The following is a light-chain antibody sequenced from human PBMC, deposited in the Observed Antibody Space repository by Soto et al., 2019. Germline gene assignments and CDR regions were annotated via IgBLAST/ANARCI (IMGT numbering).Light chain of an antibody. CDR1: QSISSY. Sequence: EIVLTQSPSTLSFSPWERPTLSFMASQSISSYLAWYQQKPGQAPRLLIYDASNRATGIPARFSGSGSGTDFTPTISSLEPEDFAVYYCQHRSNWPSWTFGQGTKVDIK. CDR3: QHRSNWPSWT. J-gene: IGKJ1*01. CDR2: DAS. V-gene: IGKV3-11*01.